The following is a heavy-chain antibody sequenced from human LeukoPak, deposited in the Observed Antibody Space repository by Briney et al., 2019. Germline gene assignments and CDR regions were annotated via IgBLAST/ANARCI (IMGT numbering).Heavy chain of an antibody. V-gene: IGHV3-23*01. CDR3: AKYGSGWYGIDY. J-gene: IGHJ4*02. D-gene: IGHD6-19*01. CDR2: ISGSGGST. CDR1: GFTFSSYA. Sequence: QPGGSLRLSCAASGFTFSSYAMGWVRQAPGKGLEWVSAISGSGGSTYYADSVKGRFTISRDNSKNTLYLQMNSLRAEDTAVYYCAKYGSGWYGIDYWGQGTLVTVSS.